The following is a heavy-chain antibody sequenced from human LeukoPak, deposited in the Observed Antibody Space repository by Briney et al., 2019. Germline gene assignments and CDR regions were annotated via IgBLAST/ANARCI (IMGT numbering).Heavy chain of an antibody. V-gene: IGHV3-11*01. Sequence: GGSLRLSCAAYGFTFSDYYMSWIRQAPGKGLEWVSYISSSGSTIYYADSVKGRFTISRDNAKDSLYLQMNSLRAEDTAVYYCARRHMTTVSNFDYWGQGTLVTVSS. J-gene: IGHJ4*02. CDR2: ISSSGSTI. D-gene: IGHD4-17*01. CDR3: ARRHMTTVSNFDY. CDR1: GFTFSDYY.